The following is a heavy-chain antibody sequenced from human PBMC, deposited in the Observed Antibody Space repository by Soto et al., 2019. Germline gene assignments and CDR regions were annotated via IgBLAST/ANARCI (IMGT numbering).Heavy chain of an antibody. CDR2: IDSGDGTT. D-gene: IGHD6-13*01. J-gene: IGHJ4*02. V-gene: IGHV3-11*01. Sequence: LSLSXTGSGFDFGDYYMSWIRQAPGKGLEWVSYIDSGDGTTYYTDSVKGRFTISRDNAKKTVYLQMSSLRVEDTALYYCVRPYYSSSWFPFDRWGQGTLVTVSS. CDR3: VRPYYSSSWFPFDR. CDR1: GFDFGDYY.